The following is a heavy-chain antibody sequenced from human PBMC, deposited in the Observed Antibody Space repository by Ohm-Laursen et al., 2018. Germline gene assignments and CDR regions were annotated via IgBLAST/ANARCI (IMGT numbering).Heavy chain of an antibody. J-gene: IGHJ6*02. CDR3: AKDSSGGYYGMHV. CDR1: GFTVSSNY. CDR2: IDSGGST. V-gene: IGHV3-53*05. D-gene: IGHD3-10*01. Sequence: SLRLSCAASGFTVSSNYMAWVRQAPGKGLEWVSVIDSGGSTYYADSVKGRFTISRDNAKNSLYLQMNSLRAEDTALYYCAKDSSGGYYGMHVWGQGTTVTVSS.